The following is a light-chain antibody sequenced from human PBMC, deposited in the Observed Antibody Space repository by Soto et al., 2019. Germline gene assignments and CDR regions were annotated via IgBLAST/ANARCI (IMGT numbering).Light chain of an antibody. J-gene: IGKJ1*01. V-gene: IGKV1-5*03. Sequence: DIQMTQSPSTPSSSLGDRVTITCRASQSISSWLAWYQQKPGRAPKLLIYRASILENGVPRRFSGSGSGTEFTLTISSLQTDDFATYFCQHYNSYPWTFGQGTKVDI. CDR3: QHYNSYPWT. CDR2: RAS. CDR1: QSISSW.